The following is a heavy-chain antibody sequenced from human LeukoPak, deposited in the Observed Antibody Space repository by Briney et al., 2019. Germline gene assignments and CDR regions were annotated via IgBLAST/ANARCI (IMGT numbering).Heavy chain of an antibody. V-gene: IGHV3-9*01. Sequence: GGSLRLSCAASGFTFSSSAMSWVRQVPGKGLEWFSGINRNSDKVGYADSVKGRFTISRDNARNFLYLQMNSLRLEDTAMYYCTKDRYCPSTNCPVDYWGQGTLVTVSS. D-gene: IGHD2-2*01. CDR1: GFTFSSSA. J-gene: IGHJ4*02. CDR3: TKDRYCPSTNCPVDY. CDR2: INRNSDKV.